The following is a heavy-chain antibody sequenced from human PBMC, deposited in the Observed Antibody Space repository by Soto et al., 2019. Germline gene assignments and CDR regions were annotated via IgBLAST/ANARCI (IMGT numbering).Heavy chain of an antibody. CDR1: GYTFTSYA. CDR3: ARDQRYCSGGSCYRNWFDP. Sequence: ASVKVSCKASGYTFTSYAIHWVRQAPGQSLEWMGWINPGNGHTKYSQKFQGRVTMTRDTSTSTVYMELSSLRSEDTAVYYCARDQRYCSGGSCYRNWFDPWGQGTLVTVSS. CDR2: INPGNGHT. J-gene: IGHJ5*02. D-gene: IGHD2-15*01. V-gene: IGHV1-3*01.